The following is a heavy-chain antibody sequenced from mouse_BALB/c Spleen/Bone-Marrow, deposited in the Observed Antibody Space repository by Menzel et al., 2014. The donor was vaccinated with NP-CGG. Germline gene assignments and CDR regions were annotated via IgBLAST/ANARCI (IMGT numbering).Heavy chain of an antibody. J-gene: IGHJ3*01. CDR2: INPSTGYT. CDR3: ARSGGGYDGFAY. V-gene: IGHV1-7*01. D-gene: IGHD2-2*01. Sequence: QVQLQQSGAELAKPGASVKMSRKASGYTFTSYWMHWVKQRPGQGLEWIEYINPSTGYTEYNQKFKDKATLTADKSSSTAYMQLSSLTSEDSAVYYCARSGGGYDGFAYGGQGTLVTVSA. CDR1: GYTFTSYW.